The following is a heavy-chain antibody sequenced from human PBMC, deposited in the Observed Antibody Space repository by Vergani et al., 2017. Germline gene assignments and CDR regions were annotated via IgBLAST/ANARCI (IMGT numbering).Heavy chain of an antibody. CDR3: ARRNYDYDATGAFDI. CDR2: ISWDGGST. CDR1: GFTFDDYA. D-gene: IGHD3-22*01. V-gene: IGHV3-43D*04. J-gene: IGHJ3*02. Sequence: EVQLVESGGVVVQPGGSLRLSCAASGFTFDDYAMHWVRQAPGKGLEWVSLISWDGGSTYYADSVKGRFTISRDNSKNSLYLQMNSLRAEDTAVYYCARRNYDYDATGAFDIWGQGTVVTVSS.